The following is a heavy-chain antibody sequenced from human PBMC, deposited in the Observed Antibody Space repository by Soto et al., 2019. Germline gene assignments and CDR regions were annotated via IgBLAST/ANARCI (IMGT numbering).Heavy chain of an antibody. D-gene: IGHD3-22*01. Sequence: ASVKVSCKASGYTFTSYYMHWVRQAPGQGLEWMGWINAGNGNTKYSQKFQGRVTITRDTSASTAYMELSSLRSEDTAVYYCASTYYYDSSAQRAFDIWGQGTMVTVSS. CDR3: ASTYYYDSSAQRAFDI. CDR2: INAGNGNT. CDR1: GYTFTSYY. V-gene: IGHV1-3*01. J-gene: IGHJ3*02.